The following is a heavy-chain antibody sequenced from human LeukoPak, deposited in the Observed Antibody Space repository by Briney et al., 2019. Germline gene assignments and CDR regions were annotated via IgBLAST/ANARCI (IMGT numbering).Heavy chain of an antibody. D-gene: IGHD6-13*01. V-gene: IGHV3-48*03. CDR3: ARDSSSWSLTFDY. CDR1: GFTFSSYE. CDR2: ISSSGSTI. Sequence: GGSLRLSXAASGFTFSSYEMNWVRQAPGKGLEWVSYISSSGSTIYYADSVKGRFTISRDNAKNSLYLQMNSLRAEDTAVYYCARDSSSWSLTFDYWGQGTLVTGSS. J-gene: IGHJ4*02.